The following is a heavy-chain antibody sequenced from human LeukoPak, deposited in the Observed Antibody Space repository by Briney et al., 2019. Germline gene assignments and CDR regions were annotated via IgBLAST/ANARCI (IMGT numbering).Heavy chain of an antibody. V-gene: IGHV4-38-2*02. CDR2: IYHSGST. D-gene: IGHD3-16*01. CDR1: GYSISSGYY. J-gene: IGHJ4*02. Sequence: SETLSLTCTVSGYSISSGYYWGWIRQPPGKGLEWIGSIYHSGSTYYNPSLKSRVTISVDTSKNQFSLKVSSVTAADTAVYYCARDPGDIDYWGQGTLVTVSS. CDR3: ARDPGDIDY.